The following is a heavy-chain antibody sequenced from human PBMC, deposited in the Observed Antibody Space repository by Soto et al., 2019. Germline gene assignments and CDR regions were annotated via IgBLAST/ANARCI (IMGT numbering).Heavy chain of an antibody. D-gene: IGHD6-13*01. Sequence: PGGSLRLSCAASGFTFSSYGMHWVRQAPGKGLEWVAVIWYDGSNKYYADSVKGRFTISRDNSKNTLYLQMNSLRAEDTAVYYCARPPDPEHSSSWYSDYWGQGTLVTVSS. CDR1: GFTFSSYG. CDR2: IWYDGSNK. CDR3: ARPPDPEHSSSWYSDY. V-gene: IGHV3-33*01. J-gene: IGHJ4*02.